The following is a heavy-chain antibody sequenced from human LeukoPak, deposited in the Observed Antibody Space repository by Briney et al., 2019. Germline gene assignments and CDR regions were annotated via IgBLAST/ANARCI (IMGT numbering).Heavy chain of an antibody. CDR2: VSGSGGST. J-gene: IGHJ4*02. Sequence: PGGSLRLSCAASGFTFSNYDMSWVRQVQGKGLEWVSAVSGSGGSTYYADSVKGRFSISRDNSRNTLYLQMNSLRAEDMAVYYCVKDASSGTYYDYWGQGTLVTVSS. CDR1: GFTFSNYD. D-gene: IGHD1-26*01. V-gene: IGHV3-23*01. CDR3: VKDASSGTYYDY.